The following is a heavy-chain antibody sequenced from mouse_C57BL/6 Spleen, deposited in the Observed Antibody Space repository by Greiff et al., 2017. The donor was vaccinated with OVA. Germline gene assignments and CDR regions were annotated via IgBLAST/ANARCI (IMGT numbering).Heavy chain of an antibody. CDR1: GYSFTGYY. J-gene: IGHJ4*01. CDR3: ARKEIYYYGPYAMDY. D-gene: IGHD1-1*01. Sequence: VQLQQSGPELVKPGASVKISCKASGYSFTGYYMNWVKQSPEKSLEWIGEINPSTGGTTYNQKFKAKATLTVDKSSSTAYMQLKSLTSEDSAVYYCARKEIYYYGPYAMDYWGQGTSVTVSS. CDR2: INPSTGGT. V-gene: IGHV1-42*01.